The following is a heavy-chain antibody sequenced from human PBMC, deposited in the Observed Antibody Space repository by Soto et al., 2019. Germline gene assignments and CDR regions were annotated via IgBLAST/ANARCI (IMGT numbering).Heavy chain of an antibody. CDR3: SREPRRGRG. CDR1: GFTFSSYA. J-gene: IGHJ4*02. Sequence: QVQLVESGGGVVQPGRSLRLSCAASGFTFSSYAMHWVRQAPGKGLEWVAVISYDGSNKYYADSAKGRFTISRDNSKNTLYLQINSRRAADTAVYYCSREPRRGRGWGQGTLVTVSS. D-gene: IGHD3-10*01. V-gene: IGHV3-30-3*01. CDR2: ISYDGSNK.